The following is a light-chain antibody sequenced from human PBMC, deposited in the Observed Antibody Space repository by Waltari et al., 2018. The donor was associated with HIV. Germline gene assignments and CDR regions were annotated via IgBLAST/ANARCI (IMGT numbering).Light chain of an antibody. Sequence: DIVMTQSPDSLAVSLGERATINCKSSQSLLYSANNKNYLAWSQQRPGQPPKLLIYWASARESGVPDRFSGSGSGTDFTLTISSLQADDVAVYYCHQYFSAPWTFGQGPKVEIK. CDR2: WAS. CDR1: QSLLYSANNKNY. V-gene: IGKV4-1*01. CDR3: HQYFSAPWT. J-gene: IGKJ1*01.